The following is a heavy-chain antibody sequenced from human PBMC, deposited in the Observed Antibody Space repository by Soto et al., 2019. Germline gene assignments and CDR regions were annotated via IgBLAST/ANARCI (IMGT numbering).Heavy chain of an antibody. Sequence: WETLSRTCAVYGGSFSGYYWSWIRQPPGKGLEWIGEINHSGSTNYNPSLKSRVTISVDTSKNQFFLKLSSMAAADTAVYYLASAGWAIGTRCLGYWRQGSRLAV. V-gene: IGHV4-34*01. CDR3: ASAGWAIGTRCLGY. J-gene: IGHJ4*02. CDR1: GGSFSGYY. CDR2: INHSGST. D-gene: IGHD1-7*01.